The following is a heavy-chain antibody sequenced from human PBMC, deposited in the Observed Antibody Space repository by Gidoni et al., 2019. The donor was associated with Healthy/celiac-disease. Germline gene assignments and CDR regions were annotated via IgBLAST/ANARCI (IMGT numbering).Heavy chain of an antibody. Sequence: QVQLVQSGAEVKKPGASVKVSCKASGYTFTGYYVHWVRQAPGQGLEWMGWINPNSGGTNYAQKFQGRVTMTRDTSISTAYMELSRLRSDDTAVYYCARDTELAGIVAYPFAPWGQGTLVTVSS. CDR1: GYTFTGYY. CDR3: ARDTELAGIVAYPFAP. J-gene: IGHJ5*02. V-gene: IGHV1-2*02. D-gene: IGHD1-26*01. CDR2: INPNSGGT.